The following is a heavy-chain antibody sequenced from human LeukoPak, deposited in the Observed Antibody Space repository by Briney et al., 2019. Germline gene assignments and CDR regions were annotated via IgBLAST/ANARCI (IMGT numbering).Heavy chain of an antibody. D-gene: IGHD6-6*01. CDR3: ARDFHSAPGPFDY. Sequence: PGGSLRLSCAASGFTFSSYSMNWVRQAPGKGLEWVSSISSSSSYIYYADSVKGRFTISRDNAKNSLYLQMNSLGAEDTAVYYCARDFHSAPGPFDYWGQGTLVTVSS. J-gene: IGHJ4*02. CDR2: ISSSSSYI. CDR1: GFTFSSYS. V-gene: IGHV3-21*01.